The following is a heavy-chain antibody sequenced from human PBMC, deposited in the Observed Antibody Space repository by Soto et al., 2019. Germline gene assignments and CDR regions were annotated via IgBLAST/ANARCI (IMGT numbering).Heavy chain of an antibody. Sequence: SETLSLTCTVSGGSISSSSYYWGWIRQPPGKGLEWIGSIYYSGSTYYNPSLKSRVTISVDTSKNQFSLKLSSVTAADTAVYYCARPIGYCSGGSCEPPRNWFDPWGQGTLVTVSS. CDR3: ARPIGYCSGGSCEPPRNWFDP. D-gene: IGHD2-15*01. V-gene: IGHV4-39*01. J-gene: IGHJ5*02. CDR2: IYYSGST. CDR1: GGSISSSSYY.